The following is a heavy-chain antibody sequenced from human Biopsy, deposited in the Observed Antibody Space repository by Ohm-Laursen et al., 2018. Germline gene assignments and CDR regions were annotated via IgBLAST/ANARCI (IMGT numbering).Heavy chain of an antibody. CDR3: ATKLTGYFHH. CDR2: NIPILGTG. CDR1: GGTLSNYG. V-gene: IGHV1-69*06. Sequence: GASVKVSCKTPGGTLSNYGVNWVRQAPGQGLEWLGGNIPILGTGNYAQKFQDRVTVAADTSTSTATMELRSLRSDDTAVYYCATKLTGYFHHWGQGTLVTVSS. D-gene: IGHD3-9*01. J-gene: IGHJ1*01.